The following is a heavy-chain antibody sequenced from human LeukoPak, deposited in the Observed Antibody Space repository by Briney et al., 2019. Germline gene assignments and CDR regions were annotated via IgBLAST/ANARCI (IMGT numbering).Heavy chain of an antibody. CDR2: INHSGST. CDR3: ASIIDDYGDYTDY. J-gene: IGHJ4*02. V-gene: IGHV4-34*01. CDR1: GGSFSGYY. Sequence: SSETLSLTCAVYGGSFSGYYWSWIRQPPGKGLEWIGEINHSGSTNYNPSLKSRVTISVDTSKNQFSLKLSSVTAADTAVYYCASIIDDYGDYTDYWGQGTLVTVSS. D-gene: IGHD4-17*01.